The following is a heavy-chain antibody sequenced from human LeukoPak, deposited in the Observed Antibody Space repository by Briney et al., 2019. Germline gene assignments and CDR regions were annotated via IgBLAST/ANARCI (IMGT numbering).Heavy chain of an antibody. V-gene: IGHV1-46*01. Sequence: RQAPGXGXEXXXXINPSGGSTSYXXKFQGRVTMTRDMXXXTXXMXVRSLRYEDTAVYYCEXXXXXXXXTGPVTFDYWGQGTLVTVSS. CDR2: INPSGGST. D-gene: IGHD3-9*01. J-gene: IGHJ4*02. CDR3: EXXXXXXXXTGPVTFDY.